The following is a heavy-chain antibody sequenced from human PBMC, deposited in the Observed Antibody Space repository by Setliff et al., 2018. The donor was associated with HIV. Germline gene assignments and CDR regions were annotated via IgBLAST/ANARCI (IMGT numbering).Heavy chain of an antibody. CDR2: IYTSGST. D-gene: IGHD2-2*01. V-gene: IGHV4-4*07. CDR1: GGSISSYY. J-gene: IGHJ6*03. CDR3: AREVRVVLPAAASGNYYYYYMDV. Sequence: PSETLSLTCTVSGGSISSYYWSWIRQPAGKGLEWIGRIYTSGSTNYNPSLKSRVTMSVDTSKNQFSLRLSSVTAADTAVYYCAREVRVVLPAAASGNYYYYYMDVWGKGTTVTVSS.